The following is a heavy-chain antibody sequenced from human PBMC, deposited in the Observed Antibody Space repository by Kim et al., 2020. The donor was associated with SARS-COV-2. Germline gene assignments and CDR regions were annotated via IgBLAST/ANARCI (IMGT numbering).Heavy chain of an antibody. CDR3: ARDRAVLMVYASWVDY. CDR1: GFTFSSYG. Sequence: GGSLRLSCAASGFTFSSYGMHWVRQAPGKGLEWVAVIWYDGSNKYYADSVKGRFTISRDNSKNTLYLQMNSLRAEDTAVYYCARDRAVLMVYASWVDYWGQGTLVTVSS. J-gene: IGHJ4*02. CDR2: IWYDGSNK. V-gene: IGHV3-33*01. D-gene: IGHD2-8*01.